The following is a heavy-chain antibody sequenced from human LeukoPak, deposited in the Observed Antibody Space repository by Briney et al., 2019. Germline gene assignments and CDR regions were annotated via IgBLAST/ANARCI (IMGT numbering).Heavy chain of an antibody. CDR1: GDSVSNSY. Sequence: SETLSLTCTVSGDSVSNSYWVWIRQPPGKGLEWLGSVYYSGSAYYNMSLMNRVTISIDTSKNQFSLKLSSVTAADTAVYYCARLGYSSSWYTDYGMDVWGQGTTVTVSS. CDR2: VYYSGSA. D-gene: IGHD6-13*01. V-gene: IGHV4-39*07. CDR3: ARLGYSSSWYTDYGMDV. J-gene: IGHJ6*02.